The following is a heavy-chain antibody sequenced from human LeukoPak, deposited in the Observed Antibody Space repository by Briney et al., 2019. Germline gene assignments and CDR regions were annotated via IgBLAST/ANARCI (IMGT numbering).Heavy chain of an antibody. CDR2: IKQDGSEK. CDR1: GFTFSTYW. Sequence: GESLKLSCAASGFTFSTYWMSWVRQAPGKGLEWVANIKQDGSEKYYVDSVKGRFTISRDNAKNSLYLQMNSLRAEDTAVYYCARDHSNDDYWGQGTLVTVSS. V-gene: IGHV3-7*01. D-gene: IGHD4-11*01. J-gene: IGHJ4*02. CDR3: ARDHSNDDY.